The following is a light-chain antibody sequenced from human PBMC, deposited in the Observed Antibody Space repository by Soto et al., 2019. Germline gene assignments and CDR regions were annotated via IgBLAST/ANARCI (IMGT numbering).Light chain of an antibody. CDR3: QQYGSSPRT. V-gene: IGKV3-20*01. Sequence: EIVLTQSPGTLSLSPGERATLSCRASQRVSSSYLAWYQQKPGQTPRLLIYGASSRANGIADRFSGSGSGTDFTLTISRLEPEDFAVYYCQQYGSSPRTFVQGTKVEIK. CDR2: GAS. CDR1: QRVSSSY. J-gene: IGKJ1*01.